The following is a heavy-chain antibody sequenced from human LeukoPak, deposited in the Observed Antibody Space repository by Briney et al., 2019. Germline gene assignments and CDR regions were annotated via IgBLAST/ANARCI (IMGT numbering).Heavy chain of an antibody. CDR1: GFTFSSYW. D-gene: IGHD3-22*01. CDR2: IKQDGSEK. V-gene: IGHV3-7*01. CDR3: ARDGAAIVRYDSSSYYFSNHPMYYFDY. J-gene: IGHJ4*02. Sequence: GGSLRLSCAASGFTFSSYWMSWVRQAPGKGLEWVANIKQDGSEKYYVDSVKGRFTISRDNAKNSLYLQMDSLRAEDTAVYYCARDGAAIVRYDSSSYYFSNHPMYYFDYWGQGTLVTVSS.